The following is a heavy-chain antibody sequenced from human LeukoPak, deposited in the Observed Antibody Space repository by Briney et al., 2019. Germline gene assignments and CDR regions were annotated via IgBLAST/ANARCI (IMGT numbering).Heavy chain of an antibody. CDR2: IYYSGST. J-gene: IGHJ2*01. Sequence: SETLSLTCTVSGGSISSSSYYWGWIRQPPGKGLEWIGSIYYSGSTYYNPSLKSRVTISVDTSKNQFSLKLSSVTAADTAVYYCARLRDGYNSPGWYFDLWGRGTLVTVSS. CDR1: GGSISSSSYY. CDR3: ARLRDGYNSPGWYFDL. V-gene: IGHV4-39*07. D-gene: IGHD5-24*01.